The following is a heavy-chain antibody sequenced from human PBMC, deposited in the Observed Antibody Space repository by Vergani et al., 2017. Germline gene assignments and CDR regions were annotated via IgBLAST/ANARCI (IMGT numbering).Heavy chain of an antibody. CDR1: GGTFSSYA. D-gene: IGHD2-2*01. V-gene: IGHV1-69*01. CDR2: IIPIFGTA. CDR3: ANGYCSSTSCYRVGGYYYYYMDV. Sequence: QVQLAQSGAEVKKPGSSVKVSCKASGGTFSSYAISWVRQAPGQGLEWMGGIIPIFGTANYAQKFQGRVTITADESTSTAYMELSSLRSEDTAVYYCANGYCSSTSCYRVGGYYYYYMDVWGKGTTVTVSS. J-gene: IGHJ6*03.